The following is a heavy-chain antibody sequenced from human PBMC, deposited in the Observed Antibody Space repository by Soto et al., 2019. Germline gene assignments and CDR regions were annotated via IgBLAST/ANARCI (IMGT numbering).Heavy chain of an antibody. CDR2: ISWNSGSI. CDR3: AKGAGLGAAAGKEGAY. D-gene: IGHD6-13*01. V-gene: IGHV3-9*01. J-gene: IGHJ4*02. Sequence: GGSLRLSCAASGFTFDDYAMHWVRQAPGKGLEWVSGISWNSGSIGYADSVKGRFTISRDNAKNSLYLQMNSLRAEDTALYYCAKGAGLGAAAGKEGAYWGQGTLVTVSS. CDR1: GFTFDDYA.